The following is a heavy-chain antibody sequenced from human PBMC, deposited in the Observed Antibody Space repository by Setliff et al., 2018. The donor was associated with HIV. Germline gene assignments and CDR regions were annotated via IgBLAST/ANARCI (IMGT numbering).Heavy chain of an antibody. CDR3: ARPSAGGGYNYWYFDL. D-gene: IGHD5-12*01. J-gene: IGHJ2*01. CDR1: GGSFTTYY. V-gene: IGHV4-4*09. CDR2: FYTSGST. Sequence: SETLSLTCTVSGGSFTTYYWSWLRQPPGKELEWIGYFYTSGSTNYNPSLKSRVTISIDTSKNQFSLKLSSVTAADTAVYYCARPSAGGGYNYWYFDLWGRGTLVTVSS.